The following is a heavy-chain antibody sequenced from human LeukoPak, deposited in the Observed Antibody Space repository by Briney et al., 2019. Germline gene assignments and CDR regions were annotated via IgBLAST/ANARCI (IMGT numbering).Heavy chain of an antibody. D-gene: IGHD6-13*01. J-gene: IGHJ6*03. CDR2: ISAYNGNT. V-gene: IGHV1-18*01. Sequence: ASVKVSCKASGYTFTSYGISWVRQAPGQGLEWMGWISAYNGNTNYAQKLQGRVTMTTDTSTSTAYMEPRSLRSDDTAVYYCARDLSIAAAGGPYLDYYYYMDVWGKGTTVTVSS. CDR1: GYTFTSYG. CDR3: ARDLSIAAAGGPYLDYYYYMDV.